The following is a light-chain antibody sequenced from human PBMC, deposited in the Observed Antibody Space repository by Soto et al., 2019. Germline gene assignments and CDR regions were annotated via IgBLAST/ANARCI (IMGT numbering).Light chain of an antibody. J-gene: IGKJ5*01. Sequence: EIVMTQSPATLSVSPGERATLSCRASQSVSRNLAWYQQRPGQAPRLLISGASTRATGIAARFSGSGSGREFTLTISSLQSEDSALYYCQQYSNWPTFGQGTRLE. CDR2: GAS. V-gene: IGKV3-15*01. CDR3: QQYSNWPT. CDR1: QSVSRN.